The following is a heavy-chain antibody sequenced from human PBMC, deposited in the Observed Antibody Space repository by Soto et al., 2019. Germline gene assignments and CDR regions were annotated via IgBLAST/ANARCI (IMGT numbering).Heavy chain of an antibody. D-gene: IGHD3-10*01. V-gene: IGHV3-23*01. CDR1: GFTFSSYA. CDR2: ISGSGGTT. CDR3: AKTASGWFGALDI. Sequence: EVQLLESGGGLVQPGGSLRLSCAASGFTFSSYAMSWVRQAPGKGLEWVSAISGSGGTTYYADSVKGRFTFSRDNSNNTLDLQMNSLRAEDTAGYYFAKTASGWFGALDIWGYGKMVTVSS. J-gene: IGHJ3*02.